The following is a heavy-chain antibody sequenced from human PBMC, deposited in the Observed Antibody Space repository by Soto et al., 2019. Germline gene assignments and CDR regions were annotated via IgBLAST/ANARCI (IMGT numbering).Heavy chain of an antibody. D-gene: IGHD3-3*01. V-gene: IGHV4-59*08. J-gene: IGHJ6*02. Sequence: SETLSLTCSVSGGSISSGYWTWIRHPPGKGLEWIGYIYLGSNINYNPSLKSRVIISVDTAKNQFSLKLNSMTAADTAVYYCARHSKKPGDFDYYYGMDVWGQGTTVTVSS. CDR2: IYLGSNI. CDR1: GGSISSGY. CDR3: ARHSKKPGDFDYYYGMDV.